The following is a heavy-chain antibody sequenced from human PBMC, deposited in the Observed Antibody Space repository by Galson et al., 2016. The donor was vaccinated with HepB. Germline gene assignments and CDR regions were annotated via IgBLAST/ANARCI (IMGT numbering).Heavy chain of an antibody. Sequence: SVKVSCKASGFTFTGYYMHWVRQAPGQGLEWMGWINPNSGGTSIAQKFQGRVTLTRDTSISTGYMDLRRLRSDDTAVYYCAREASPYGDYSGSWFDPWGQGTLVTASS. V-gene: IGHV1-2*02. D-gene: IGHD4-17*01. CDR2: INPNSGGT. J-gene: IGHJ5*02. CDR3: AREASPYGDYSGSWFDP. CDR1: GFTFTGYY.